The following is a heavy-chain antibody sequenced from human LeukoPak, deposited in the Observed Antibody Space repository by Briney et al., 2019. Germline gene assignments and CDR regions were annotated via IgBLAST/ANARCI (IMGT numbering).Heavy chain of an antibody. J-gene: IGHJ4*02. CDR2: IIPIFGTA. CDR3: ARGQHSSGWYEMNY. V-gene: IGHV1-69*05. D-gene: IGHD6-19*01. CDR1: GGTFSSYA. Sequence: GASVKVSCKASGGTFSSYAISWVRQAPGQGLEWMGRIIPIFGTANYAQKFQGRVTITTDESTSTAYMELSSPRSEDTAVYYCARGQHSSGWYEMNYWGQGTLVTVSS.